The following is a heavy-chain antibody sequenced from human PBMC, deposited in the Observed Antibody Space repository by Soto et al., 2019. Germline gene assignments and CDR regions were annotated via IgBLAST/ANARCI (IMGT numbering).Heavy chain of an antibody. J-gene: IGHJ4*02. CDR3: ARHVRYYGSGDYLYYSDY. Sequence: PSETLSLTCTVSGGSITTSSYFWSWIRQPPGKGLEWIGDIYYVGSTFYNPSLKSRVTISVDTSKSQFSLNLNSVTAADTAVYFCARHVRYYGSGDYLYYSDYWGQGALVTVSS. CDR1: GGSITTSSYF. CDR2: IYYVGST. D-gene: IGHD3-10*01. V-gene: IGHV4-39*01.